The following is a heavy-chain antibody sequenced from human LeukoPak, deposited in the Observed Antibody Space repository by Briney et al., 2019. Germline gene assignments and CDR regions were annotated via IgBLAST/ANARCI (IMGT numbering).Heavy chain of an antibody. V-gene: IGHV3-13*01. Sequence: GGSLRLSCAASGFTFSNYDMYWVRQVTGKGLEWVSAIGTAGDTHYPGSLKGRFTISRENAKNSLCLQMNSLTAGDTAVYYCARAGVTMVRGLDYGMDVWGQGTTVTVSS. CDR1: GFTFSNYD. D-gene: IGHD3-10*01. CDR3: ARAGVTMVRGLDYGMDV. J-gene: IGHJ6*02. CDR2: IGTAGDT.